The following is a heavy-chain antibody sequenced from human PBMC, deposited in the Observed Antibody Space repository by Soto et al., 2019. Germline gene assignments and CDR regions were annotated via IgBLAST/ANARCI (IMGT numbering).Heavy chain of an antibody. CDR3: AKATATGGGAFEI. CDR2: ILVSGST. V-gene: IGHV3-23*01. CDR1: GFICSSYD. J-gene: IGHJ3*02. Sequence: LRLSCAVSGFICSSYDMSWVRQAPGKGLEWVSTILVSGSTHYEDSVKGRFTISRDTSRNTVYLQMNSLTAGDTAVYYCAKATATGGGAFEIYGQGTMVTVSS. D-gene: IGHD2-8*02.